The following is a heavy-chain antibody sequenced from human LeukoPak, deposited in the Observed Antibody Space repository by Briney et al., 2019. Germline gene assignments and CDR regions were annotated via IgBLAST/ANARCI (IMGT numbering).Heavy chain of an antibody. J-gene: IGHJ4*02. V-gene: IGHV1-8*01. D-gene: IGHD5-18*01. Sequence: GASVKVSCKASGYTFTSYDINWVRQATGQGLEWMGGMNPNSGNTGYAQKFQVRVTMTRNTSITTAYMELSSLRSEDSAVYYGARAQGAMDLDYWGQGTLVTVSS. CDR1: GYTFTSYD. CDR2: MNPNSGNT. CDR3: ARAQGAMDLDY.